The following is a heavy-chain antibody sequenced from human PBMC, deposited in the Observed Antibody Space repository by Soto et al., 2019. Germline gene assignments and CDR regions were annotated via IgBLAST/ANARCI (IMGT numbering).Heavy chain of an antibody. J-gene: IGHJ4*02. V-gene: IGHV3-53*05. Sequence: LRLSCAASGLTVSSSYMSWVRQAPGKGLEWVSVIYSGGSTYSSDSVKGRFTISRDNSKNTLYLQMSSLRAEDTAVYYCVKILQYSYGLPHWGQGTLVTVSS. CDR1: GLTVSSSY. CDR3: VKILQYSYGLPH. CDR2: IYSGGST. D-gene: IGHD5-18*01.